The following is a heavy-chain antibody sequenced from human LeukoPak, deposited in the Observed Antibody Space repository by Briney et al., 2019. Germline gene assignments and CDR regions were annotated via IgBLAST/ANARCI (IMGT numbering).Heavy chain of an antibody. CDR3: ARLKRGTGYSSGWYIDY. Sequence: PSETLSLTCTVSGGSISSSSYYWGWIRPPPGKGLEWIGSIYYSGSTYYNPSLKSRVTISVDTPKNQFSLKLSSVTAADTAVYYCARLKRGTGYSSGWYIDYWGQGTLVTVSS. CDR1: GGSISSSSYY. V-gene: IGHV4-39*01. CDR2: IYYSGST. D-gene: IGHD6-19*01. J-gene: IGHJ4*02.